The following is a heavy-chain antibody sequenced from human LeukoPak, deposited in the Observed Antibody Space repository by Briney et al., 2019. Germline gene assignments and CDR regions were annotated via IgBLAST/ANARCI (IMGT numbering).Heavy chain of an antibody. V-gene: IGHV5-51*01. CDR3: ARLMVRGAIDAFDI. CDR2: IYPGDSDT. CDR1: GYTFAKYW. J-gene: IGHJ3*02. Sequence: GESLKISCQASGYTFAKYWIGWVRQMPGKGLEWMGIIYPGDSDTRYSPSFQGQVTISADKSISTAYLQWSSLKASDTAMYYCARLMVRGAIDAFDIWGQGTMVTVSS. D-gene: IGHD3-10*01.